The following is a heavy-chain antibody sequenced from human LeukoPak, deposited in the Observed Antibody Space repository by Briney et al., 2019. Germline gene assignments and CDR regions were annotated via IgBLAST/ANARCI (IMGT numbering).Heavy chain of an antibody. CDR3: TRGSSSGWYTPLGYFDY. D-gene: IGHD6-19*01. J-gene: IGHJ4*02. CDR1: GYTFTSYA. CDR2: INAGNGNT. Sequence: ASVKVSCKASGYTFTSYAMHWVRQAPGQRLEWMGWINAGNGNTKYSQKFQGRVTITRDTSASTAYMELSSLRSEDTAVYYCTRGSSSGWYTPLGYFDYWGQGTLVTVSS. V-gene: IGHV1-3*01.